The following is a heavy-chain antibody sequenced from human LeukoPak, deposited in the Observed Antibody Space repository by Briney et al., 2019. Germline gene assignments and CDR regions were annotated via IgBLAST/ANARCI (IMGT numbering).Heavy chain of an antibody. CDR1: GYTFTGYY. J-gene: IGHJ4*02. CDR2: INPNSGGT. Sequence: ASVKVSCKASGYTFTGYYMHWVRQAPGQGLEWMGWINPNSGGTNYAQKFQGRVTMTRDTSISTAYMELSRLRSDDTAVYYCARETGYSGHDTDYWGQGTLVTVSS. V-gene: IGHV1-2*02. CDR3: ARETGYSGHDTDY. D-gene: IGHD5-12*01.